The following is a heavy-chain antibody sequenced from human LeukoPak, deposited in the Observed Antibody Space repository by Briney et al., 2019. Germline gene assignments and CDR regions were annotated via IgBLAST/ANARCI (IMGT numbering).Heavy chain of an antibody. CDR3: AREKPRYYYDSSGSDY. V-gene: IGHV4-39*07. CDR1: GGSISSSSYY. Sequence: SETLSLTCTVSGGSISSSSYYWGWIRQPPGKGLEWIGSIYYSGSTYYNPSLKSRVTISVDTSKNQFSLKLSSVTAADTAVYYCAREKPRYYYDSSGSDYWGQGTLVTVSS. CDR2: IYYSGST. J-gene: IGHJ4*02. D-gene: IGHD3-22*01.